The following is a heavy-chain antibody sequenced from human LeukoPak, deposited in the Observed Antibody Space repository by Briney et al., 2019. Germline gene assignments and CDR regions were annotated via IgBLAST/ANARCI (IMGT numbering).Heavy chain of an antibody. CDR1: GVSISTDY. V-gene: IGHV4-59*13. J-gene: IGHJ4*02. Sequence: SETLSLTCTVSGVSISTDYWTWVRQSPGKGLEWIGYIHYSGSTSYNPSLKSRVTISVDTSKNQFSLKLTSVTSADTAVYYCARDARATAYWGQGALVTVSS. CDR3: ARDARATAY. CDR2: IHYSGST.